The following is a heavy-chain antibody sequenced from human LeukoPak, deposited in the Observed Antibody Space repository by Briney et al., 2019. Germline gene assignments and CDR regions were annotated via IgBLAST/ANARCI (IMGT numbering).Heavy chain of an antibody. CDR1: GYTFTSYG. V-gene: IGHV1-18*01. D-gene: IGHD6-13*01. CDR3: ARTSRDSSSWYGGGNLDY. Sequence: ASVKVSCKASGYTFTSYGISWVRQAPGQGLEWMGWISAYNGNTNYAQKLQGRVTMTTDTSTSTAYMELRSLRSEDTAVYYCARTSRDSSSWYGGGNLDYWGQGTLVTVSS. CDR2: ISAYNGNT. J-gene: IGHJ4*02.